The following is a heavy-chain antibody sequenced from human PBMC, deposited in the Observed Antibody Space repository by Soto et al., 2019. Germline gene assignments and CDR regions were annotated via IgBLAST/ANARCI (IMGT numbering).Heavy chain of an antibody. J-gene: IGHJ4*02. CDR3: ARDPSSSSWFVFDY. D-gene: IGHD6-13*01. Sequence: GASVKVSCKASGYTFTSYGISWVRQAPGQGLEWMGWISAYNGNTNYAQKLQGRVTMTTDTSTSTAYMELRSLRSDDTAVYYCARDPSSSSWFVFDYWGQGTLVTVSS. CDR1: GYTFTSYG. CDR2: ISAYNGNT. V-gene: IGHV1-18*01.